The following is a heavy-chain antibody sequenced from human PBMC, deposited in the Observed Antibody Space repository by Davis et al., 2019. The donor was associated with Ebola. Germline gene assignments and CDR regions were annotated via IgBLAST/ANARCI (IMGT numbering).Heavy chain of an antibody. CDR2: ISSSGSTI. V-gene: IGHV3-48*02. Sequence: GESLKIPCAASGFTFSSYALSWVRQAPGKGLEWVSYISSSGSTIYYADSVKGRFTISRDNAKNSLYLQMNSLRDEDTAVYYCARALGYCSGGSCYDDAFDIWGQGTMVTVSS. CDR1: GFTFSSYA. D-gene: IGHD2-15*01. CDR3: ARALGYCSGGSCYDDAFDI. J-gene: IGHJ3*02.